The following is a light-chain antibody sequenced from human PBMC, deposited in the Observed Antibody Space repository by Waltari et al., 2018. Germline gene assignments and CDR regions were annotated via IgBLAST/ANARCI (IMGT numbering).Light chain of an antibody. CDR1: QSLSSY. CDR3: QQRSNWPPEFT. CDR2: DAS. Sequence: EIVLTQSPATLSLSPGERATLPCRASQSLSSYLAWYQQKPGQAPRLPIYDASNRATGIPARFSGSGSGTDFTLTISSLEPEDFAVYYCQQRSNWPPEFTFGPGTKVDIK. J-gene: IGKJ3*01. V-gene: IGKV3-11*01.